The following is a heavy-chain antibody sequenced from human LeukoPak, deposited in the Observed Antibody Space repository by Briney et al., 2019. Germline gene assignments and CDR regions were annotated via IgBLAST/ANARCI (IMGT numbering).Heavy chain of an antibody. CDR1: GFTLDVYG. D-gene: IGHD4-17*01. V-gene: IGHV3-20*04. CDR3: ARRKGTTVTTRGRYYYYYMDV. CDR2: INWNGGST. Sequence: GGSLRLSCAASGFTLDVYGMSWVRQAPGKGLEWVCGINWNGGSTGYADSVKGRFTISRDNAKNSLYLHINSLRAEDTALYYCARRKGTTVTTRGRYYYYYMDVGGKGTTVTVSS. J-gene: IGHJ6*03.